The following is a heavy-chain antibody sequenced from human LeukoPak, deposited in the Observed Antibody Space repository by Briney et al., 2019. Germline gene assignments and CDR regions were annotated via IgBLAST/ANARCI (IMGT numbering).Heavy chain of an antibody. J-gene: IGHJ6*02. V-gene: IGHV4-39*07. CDR1: GGSISSSSYY. CDR2: IYYSGST. Sequence: SETLSLTCTVSGGSISSSSYYWGWIRQPPGKGLEWIGSIYYSGSTYYNPSLKSRVTISVDMSKNQFSLKLSSVTAADTAVYYCARVVGGNSGYYYYYYGMDVWGQGTTVTVSS. D-gene: IGHD4-23*01. CDR3: ARVVGGNSGYYYYYYGMDV.